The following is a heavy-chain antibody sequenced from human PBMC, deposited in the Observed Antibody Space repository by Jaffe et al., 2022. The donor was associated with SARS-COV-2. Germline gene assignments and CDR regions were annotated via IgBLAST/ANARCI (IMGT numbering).Heavy chain of an antibody. D-gene: IGHD2-21*02. CDR2: IIPILGIA. CDR1: GGTFSSYT. CDR3: ARVGLTGGDYGMDY. Sequence: QVQLVQSGAEVKKPGSSVKVSCKASGGTFSSYTISWVRQAPGQGLEWMGRIIPILGIANYAQKFQGRVTITADKSTSTAYMELSSLRSEDTAVYYCARVGLTGGDYGMDYWGQGTLVTVSS. V-gene: IGHV1-69*02. J-gene: IGHJ4*02.